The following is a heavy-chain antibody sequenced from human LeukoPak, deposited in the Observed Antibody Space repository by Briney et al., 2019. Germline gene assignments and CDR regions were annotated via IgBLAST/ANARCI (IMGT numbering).Heavy chain of an antibody. CDR1: GFTFSSYG. V-gene: IGHV3-30*18. J-gene: IGHJ6*02. Sequence: GGSLRLSCAASGFTFSSYGMHWVRQAPGKGLEWVAVISYDGSNKYYADSVKGRFTISRDNSKNTPYLQMNSLRAEDTAVYYCAKDEVLESSCYYYGMDVWGQGTTVTVSS. CDR3: AKDEVLESSCYYYGMDV. CDR2: ISYDGSNK. D-gene: IGHD2-15*01.